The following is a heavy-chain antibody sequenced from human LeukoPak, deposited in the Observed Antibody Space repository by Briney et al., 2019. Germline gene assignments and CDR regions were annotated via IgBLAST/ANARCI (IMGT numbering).Heavy chain of an antibody. CDR1: GGSISSSSYY. V-gene: IGHV4-39*01. J-gene: IGHJ4*02. D-gene: IGHD3-9*01. CDR3: ARKGTYDILTGYSGFDY. Sequence: SETLSLTCTVSGGSISSSSYYWGWIRQPPGKGLEWIGSIYYSGSTYYNPSLKSRVTISVDTSKNQFSLKLSSVTAADTAVYYCARKGTYDILTGYSGFDYWGQGTLVTVSS. CDR2: IYYSGST.